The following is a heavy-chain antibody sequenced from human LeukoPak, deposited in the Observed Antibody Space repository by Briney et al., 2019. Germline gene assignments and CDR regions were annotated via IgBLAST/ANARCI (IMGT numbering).Heavy chain of an antibody. CDR2: ISSSSSYI. CDR1: GFTFSSYS. V-gene: IGHV3-21*01. D-gene: IGHD3-3*01. CDR3: ARVLSDFWSGYLYHYYGMDV. Sequence: GGSLRLSCAATGFTFSSYSMNWVRQAPGKGLEWVSSISSSSSYIYYADSVKGRFTISRDNAKNSLYLQMNSLRAEDTAVYYCARVLSDFWSGYLYHYYGMDVWGQGTTVTVSS. J-gene: IGHJ6*02.